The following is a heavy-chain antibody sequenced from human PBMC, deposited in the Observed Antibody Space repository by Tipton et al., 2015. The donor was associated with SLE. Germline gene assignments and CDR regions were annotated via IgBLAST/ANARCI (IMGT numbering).Heavy chain of an antibody. V-gene: IGHV4-59*01. CDR2: IYYVGTA. CDR3: AREGDFWSGRAFDI. CDR1: GASINSYF. D-gene: IGHD3-3*01. Sequence: GLVKPSETLSLTCNVSGASINSYFWSWIRQPPGKGLEWIGSIYYVGTANYNSSLKSRVSISVGTSKTQFSLRLSSVTAADTAVYYCAREGDFWSGRAFDIWGQGTMVTVSS. J-gene: IGHJ3*02.